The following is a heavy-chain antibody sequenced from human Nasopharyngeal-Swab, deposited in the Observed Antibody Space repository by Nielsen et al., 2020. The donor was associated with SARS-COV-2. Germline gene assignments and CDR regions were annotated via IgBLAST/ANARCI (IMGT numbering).Heavy chain of an antibody. D-gene: IGHD6-19*01. J-gene: IGHJ6*02. CDR3: ARGAAVLYGMDV. CDR1: GDSVSRNIAA. V-gene: IGHV6-1*01. Sequence: SQTLSLTYVISGDSVSRNIAAWNWIRQSPSRGLEWLGRTYYRSKWYNDYAVSVESRITINPDTSKNQVTLQLDSVTPEDTAVYYCARGAAVLYGMDVWGQGTTVTVSS. CDR2: TYYRSKWYN.